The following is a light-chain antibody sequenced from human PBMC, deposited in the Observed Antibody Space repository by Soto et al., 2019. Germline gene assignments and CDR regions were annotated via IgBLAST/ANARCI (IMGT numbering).Light chain of an antibody. CDR1: QSVLYSSNNKNY. CDR2: WVS. J-gene: IGKJ2*01. CDR3: QQSDSSPYT. Sequence: DIVMTQSPDSLAVSLGERATINCKSSQSVLYSSNNKNYLAWYQQKPGQPPKLLTYWVSIRESGVPDRFSGSGSGTDFTLTISSLQAEDVAVYYCQQSDSSPYTFGQGTKLEIK. V-gene: IGKV4-1*01.